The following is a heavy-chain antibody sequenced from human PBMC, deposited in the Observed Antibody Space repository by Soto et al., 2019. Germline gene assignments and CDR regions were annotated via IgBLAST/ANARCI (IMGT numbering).Heavy chain of an antibody. Sequence: ASVKVSCKAPGYTFTSYYMHWVRQAPGQGLEWMGIINPSGGSTSYAQKFQGRVTMTRDTSTSTVYMELSSLRSEDTAVYYCAGSDTLSWFDPWGQGTLVTVSS. CDR1: GYTFTSYY. J-gene: IGHJ5*02. V-gene: IGHV1-46*03. CDR3: AGSDTLSWFDP. CDR2: INPSGGST.